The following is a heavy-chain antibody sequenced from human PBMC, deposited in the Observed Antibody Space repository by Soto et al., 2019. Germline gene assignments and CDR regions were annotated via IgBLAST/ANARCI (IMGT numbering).Heavy chain of an antibody. Sequence: XXSLSLSFAVCGFTFSSYWLGWVLQAPGKGLEWVANIKQDGSEKYYVDSVKGRFTISRDNAKNSLYLQMNSLRAEDTAVYYCASLDYGDNITPYDYWGQGTPVTVSS. V-gene: IGHV3-7*01. CDR1: GFTFSSYW. J-gene: IGHJ4*02. D-gene: IGHD4-17*01. CDR3: ASLDYGDNITPYDY. CDR2: IKQDGSEK.